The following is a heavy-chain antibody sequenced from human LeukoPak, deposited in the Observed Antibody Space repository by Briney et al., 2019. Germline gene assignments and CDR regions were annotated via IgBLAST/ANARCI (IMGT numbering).Heavy chain of an antibody. CDR1: GYTFTSYD. V-gene: IGHV1-8*01. D-gene: IGHD6-6*01. Sequence: VKVSCKASGYTFTSYDINWVRQATGQGLEWMGWMNPNSGNTGYAQKFQGRVTMTRNTSISTAYMELSSLRSEDTAVYYCARSPAGGQLRRVGTFDYWGQGTLVTVSS. J-gene: IGHJ4*02. CDR3: ARSPAGGQLRRVGTFDY. CDR2: MNPNSGNT.